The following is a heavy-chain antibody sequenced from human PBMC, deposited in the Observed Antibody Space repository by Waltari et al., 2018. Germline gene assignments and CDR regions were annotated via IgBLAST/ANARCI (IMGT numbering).Heavy chain of an antibody. CDR1: GFTIRNFG. CDR2: TTDGNAYL. Sequence: VFLVESGGGLVKPGGSLRLSCAVSGFTIRNFGMSWVRQAPGKGLEWVATTTDGNAYLYYADSVRGRFTVSTDNAKSSLYLQMNNLRAEDTGVYYCVRALTTPNDYWGRGTLVTVSS. D-gene: IGHD4-17*01. V-gene: IGHV3-21*03. J-gene: IGHJ4*02. CDR3: VRALTTPNDY.